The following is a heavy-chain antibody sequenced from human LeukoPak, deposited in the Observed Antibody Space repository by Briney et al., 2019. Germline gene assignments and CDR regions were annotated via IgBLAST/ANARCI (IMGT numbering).Heavy chain of an antibody. CDR1: GYSFTSYW. D-gene: IGHD1-14*01. V-gene: IGHV5-51*01. J-gene: IGHJ6*02. Sequence: GESLKISCKASGYSFTSYWIGWVRQMPGKGLEWMGIMHPGDSNTRYSPSFQGQVTISAEKSINTAYLQWGGLKASDTAIYYCARQTPDQYGMDVWGQGTTVTVSS. CDR3: ARQTPDQYGMDV. CDR2: MHPGDSNT.